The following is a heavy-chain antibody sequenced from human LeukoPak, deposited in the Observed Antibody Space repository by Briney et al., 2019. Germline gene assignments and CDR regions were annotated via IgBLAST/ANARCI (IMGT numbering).Heavy chain of an antibody. Sequence: GASVKDSCKASGYTFTNYYMHWVRQAPGQGLEWMGIINPSDGSTSYAQKFQGRVTMTRDTSASTVYMELRSLRSEDTAVYYCGRDRGYYDSSGYIDYWGEGTLVTVCS. V-gene: IGHV1-46*01. D-gene: IGHD3-22*01. J-gene: IGHJ4*02. CDR1: GYTFTNYY. CDR3: GRDRGYYDSSGYIDY. CDR2: INPSDGST.